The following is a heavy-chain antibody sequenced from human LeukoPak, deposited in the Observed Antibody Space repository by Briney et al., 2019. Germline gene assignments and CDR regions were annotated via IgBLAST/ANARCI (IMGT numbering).Heavy chain of an antibody. D-gene: IGHD1-26*01. Sequence: GGSLRLSCVASGFTPSTSSMSRVRQAPGKGLEWVSSISSNSHYIYYADSVKGRFTISRDNSKNTLYLQMNSLRAEDTAVYYCAQISGRHDYWGQGTLVTVSS. CDR2: ISSNSHYI. J-gene: IGHJ4*02. CDR1: GFTPSTSS. V-gene: IGHV3-21*01. CDR3: AQISGRHDY.